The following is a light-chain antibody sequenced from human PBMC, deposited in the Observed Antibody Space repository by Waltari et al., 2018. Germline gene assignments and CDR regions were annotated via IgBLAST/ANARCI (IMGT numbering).Light chain of an antibody. CDR3: GTWDSSLSGAV. V-gene: IGLV1-51*02. J-gene: IGLJ7*01. Sequence: QSVLTQPPSVSAAPGQRVTISCSGGRSNIGNNYVSWYRQFPGTAPKLLSYEDDGRPAGVPCRFAGSKSGTSATLDITGLQAGDEADYYCGTWDSSLSGAVFGGGTHLTVL. CDR1: RSNIGNNY. CDR2: EDD.